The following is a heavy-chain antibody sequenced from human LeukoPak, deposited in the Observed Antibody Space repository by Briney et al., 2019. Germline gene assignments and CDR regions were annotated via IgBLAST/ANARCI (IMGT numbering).Heavy chain of an antibody. Sequence: GGSLRLSCEVSGFTVSSNYMTWVRQAPGKGLEWVSVIYSGGSTYYADSVKGRLTISRDNSKNTLYLQMNSLKTEDTAVYYCTTSYYDILTGIREGDYWGQGTLVTVSS. V-gene: IGHV3-66*01. CDR2: IYSGGST. CDR1: GFTVSSNY. D-gene: IGHD3-9*01. CDR3: TTSYYDILTGIREGDY. J-gene: IGHJ4*02.